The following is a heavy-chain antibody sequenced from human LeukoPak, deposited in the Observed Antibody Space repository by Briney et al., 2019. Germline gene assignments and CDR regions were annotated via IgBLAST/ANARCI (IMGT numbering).Heavy chain of an antibody. J-gene: IGHJ6*02. Sequence: GGSLRLSCVASGFTFTDYYMSWIRQAPGKGLEWVSYISTTGSTIYYADSVKGRFTISRDNARNSLFLQMNSLRGEDTAVYYCARDIYSSSPGGVDVWGQGTTVTVSS. V-gene: IGHV3-11*01. CDR2: ISTTGSTI. CDR3: ARDIYSSSPGGVDV. CDR1: GFTFTDYY. D-gene: IGHD6-6*01.